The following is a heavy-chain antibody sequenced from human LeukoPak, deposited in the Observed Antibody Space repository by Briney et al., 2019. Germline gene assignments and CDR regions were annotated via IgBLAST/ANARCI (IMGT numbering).Heavy chain of an antibody. D-gene: IGHD1-26*01. CDR1: GFTFSSYS. CDR2: ISSSSSAI. J-gene: IGHJ4*02. Sequence: HPGGSLRLSCAASGFTFSSYSMNWVRQAPGKGLEWVSYISSSSSAIYYADSVKGRFTISRDNAKNSLYLQMNSLRAEDTAVYYCATGADSGTSRFGYWGQGTLVTVSS. CDR3: ATGADSGTSRFGY. V-gene: IGHV3-48*01.